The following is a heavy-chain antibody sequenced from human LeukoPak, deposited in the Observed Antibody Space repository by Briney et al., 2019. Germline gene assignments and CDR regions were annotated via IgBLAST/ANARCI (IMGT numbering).Heavy chain of an antibody. CDR3: ARERLRYQLFDFDY. V-gene: IGHV1-18*01. Sequence: GASVTVSCKASGYTFTRRGISWVRQAPGQGLEWMGWISTYNDNTNYAQKLQGRVTMTTDTSTSTAYMELRSLRSDDTAVYYCARERLRYQLFDFDYWGQGTLVTVSS. D-gene: IGHD2-2*01. CDR2: ISTYNDNT. CDR1: GYTFTRRG. J-gene: IGHJ4*02.